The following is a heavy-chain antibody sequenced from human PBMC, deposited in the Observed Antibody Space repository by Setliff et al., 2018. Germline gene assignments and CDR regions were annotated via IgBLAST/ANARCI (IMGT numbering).Heavy chain of an antibody. V-gene: IGHV1-18*01. CDR1: GYILTSSG. CDR3: ALTTLSLCSGGNCPNALDI. CDR2: ISGFNGVT. D-gene: IGHD2-15*01. J-gene: IGHJ3*02. Sequence: EASVKVSCKASGYILTSSGITWVRQAPGQGLEWMGWISGFNGVTNYAQTFQGRITMATDTSTKMAHMELSSLRSDDTAVYFCALTTLSLCSGGNCPNALDIWGQGTMVTRLL.